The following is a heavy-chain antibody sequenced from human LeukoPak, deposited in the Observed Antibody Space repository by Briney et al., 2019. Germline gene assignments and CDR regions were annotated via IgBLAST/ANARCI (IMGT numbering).Heavy chain of an antibody. V-gene: IGHV4-34*01. D-gene: IGHD2/OR15-2a*01. J-gene: IGHJ6*02. Sequence: NPSETLSLTCAVYGGSFSGYYWSWIRQPPGKGLEWIGEINHSGSTNYNPSLKSRVTISVDTSKNQFSLKLSSVTAADTAVYYCARLKGIYHFYYYYGMDVWGQGTTVTVSS. CDR3: ARLKGIYHFYYYYGMDV. CDR1: GGSFSGYY. CDR2: INHSGST.